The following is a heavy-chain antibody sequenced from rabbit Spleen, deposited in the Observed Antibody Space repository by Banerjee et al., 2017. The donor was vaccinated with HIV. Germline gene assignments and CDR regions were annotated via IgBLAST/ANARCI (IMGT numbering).Heavy chain of an antibody. V-gene: IGHV1S40*01. J-gene: IGHJ6*01. CDR3: ARDTGSSFSTYGMDL. Sequence: EESGGGLVKPGASLTLTCIASGVSFSGNSYMCWVRQAPGKGLEWIACIDTGSRDFTYYASWAKGRFTISKTSSTTVTLQMTSLTVADTATYFCARDTGSSFSTYGMDLWGPGTLVTVS. CDR1: GVSFSGNSY. D-gene: IGHD8-1*01. CDR2: IDTGSRDFT.